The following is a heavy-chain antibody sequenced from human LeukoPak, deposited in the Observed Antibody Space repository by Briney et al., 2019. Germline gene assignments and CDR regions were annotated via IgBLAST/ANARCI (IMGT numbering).Heavy chain of an antibody. CDR3: ARPYCSSTSCYYYFDY. CDR2: IYPGDSDT. CDR1: GYSFTSYW. J-gene: IGHJ4*02. D-gene: IGHD2-2*01. V-gene: IGHV5-51*01. Sequence: GESLEISCKGSGYSFTSYWIGWVRQMPGKGLEWMGIIYPGDSDTRYSSSFQGQVTISADKSISTAYLQWSSLKASDTAMYYCARPYCSSTSCYYYFDYWGQGTLVTVSS.